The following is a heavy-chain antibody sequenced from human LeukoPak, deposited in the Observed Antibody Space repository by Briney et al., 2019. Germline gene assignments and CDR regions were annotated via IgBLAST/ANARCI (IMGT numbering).Heavy chain of an antibody. CDR2: IFYRGNT. CDR1: GGSISTNTSY. V-gene: IGHV4-39*01. CDR3: ARHGYDVLSGLFDY. D-gene: IGHD3-3*01. J-gene: IGHJ4*02. Sequence: PSETLSLTCTASGGSISTNTSYWAWIPRPPGKDLEWIGSIFYRGNTYYNPSLKSRVTISIDTSKDQFSLKLTSVTAADTAIFYCARHGYDVLSGLFDYWGQGSLVTVSS.